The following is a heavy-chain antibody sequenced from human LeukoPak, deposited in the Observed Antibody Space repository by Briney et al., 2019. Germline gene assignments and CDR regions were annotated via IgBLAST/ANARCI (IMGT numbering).Heavy chain of an antibody. Sequence: GASVKVSCKASGYTFTSCDINWVRQATGQGLEWMGWMNPNSGNTGYAQKFQGRVTMTRNTSISTAYMELSSLRSEDTAVYYCARGKDRELLSSEWLFDYWGQGTLVTVSS. V-gene: IGHV1-8*01. J-gene: IGHJ4*02. CDR3: ARGKDRELLSSEWLFDY. D-gene: IGHD2-2*01. CDR2: MNPNSGNT. CDR1: GYTFTSCD.